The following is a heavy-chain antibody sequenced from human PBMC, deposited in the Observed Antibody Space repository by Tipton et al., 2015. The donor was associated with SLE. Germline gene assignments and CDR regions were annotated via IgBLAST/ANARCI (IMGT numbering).Heavy chain of an antibody. J-gene: IGHJ4*02. CDR2: IYHSGCT. CDR1: GFSISRGYY. V-gene: IGHV4-38-2*02. CDR3: ARDPYYYDSSGSPHSY. D-gene: IGHD3-22*01. Sequence: TLSLTCAVSGFSISRGYYWGWIRQPPGKGLEWIGSIYHSGCTYYNPSLKSRVTISVDTSKNQFSLKLSSVTAADTAVYYCARDPYYYDSSGSPHSYWGQGTLVTVSS.